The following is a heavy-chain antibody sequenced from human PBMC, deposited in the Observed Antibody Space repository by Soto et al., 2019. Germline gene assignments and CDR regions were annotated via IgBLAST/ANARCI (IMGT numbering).Heavy chain of an antibody. V-gene: IGHV4-30-4*01. CDR3: ARDGYCTNGVCYTGFDY. D-gene: IGHD2-8*01. CDR1: GGSISSGDYY. CDR2: IFYSGTT. J-gene: IGHJ4*02. Sequence: QVQLQESGPGLVKPSQTLSLTCTVSGGSISSGDYYWSWIRQPPGKGLEWIGYIFYSGTTYYNPSLKRRVTISVDTSKNQFSLKLSSVTAADTAVYYCARDGYCTNGVCYTGFDYWGQGTLVTVSS.